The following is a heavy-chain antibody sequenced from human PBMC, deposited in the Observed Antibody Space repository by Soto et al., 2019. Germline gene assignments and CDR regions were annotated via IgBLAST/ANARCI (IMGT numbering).Heavy chain of an antibody. CDR3: ARDEGLWFGELLSESPDPNWFDP. J-gene: IGHJ5*01. Sequence: PGGSLRLSCAASGFTFSDYYMSWIRQAPGKGLEWVSYISSSGSTIYYADSVKGRFTISRDNAKNSLYLQMNSLRAEDTAVYYCARDEGLWFGELLSESPDPNWFDPWGQGTLVTVSS. D-gene: IGHD3-10*01. CDR2: ISSSGSTI. CDR1: GFTFSDYY. V-gene: IGHV3-11*01.